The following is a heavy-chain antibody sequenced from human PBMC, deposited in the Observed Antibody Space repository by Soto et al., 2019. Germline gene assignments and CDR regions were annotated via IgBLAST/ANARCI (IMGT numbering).Heavy chain of an antibody. CDR1: GGSISRYS. CDR3: AKDRFLSGGDHGFYS. V-gene: IGHV4-4*07. Sequence: QVQLQESGPGLVKPSETGSLTCTVSGGSISRYSWSWIRKPAGKGLEWIGHVSTRGSTHYNPSLTSRVAMSGDTSKNQFSLRLSSVTAADTAVYYCAKDRFLSGGDHGFYSCGQGSLVTVSS. J-gene: IGHJ5*01. D-gene: IGHD1-26*01. CDR2: VSTRGST.